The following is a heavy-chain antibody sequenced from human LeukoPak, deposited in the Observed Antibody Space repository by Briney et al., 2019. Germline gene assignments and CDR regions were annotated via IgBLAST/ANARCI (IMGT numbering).Heavy chain of an antibody. CDR2: INPKSGGT. CDR1: GYTFTGYY. CDR3: ARGSPVVIPAAIFNNWFDP. D-gene: IGHD2-2*01. J-gene: IGHJ5*02. Sequence: GASVKVSCKASGYTFTGYYMHWVRQAPGQGLEWMGWINPKSGGTNYAQKFQGRVTMTSDTSISTAYMELSRLRSDDTAVYYCARGSPVVIPAAIFNNWFDPWGQGTLVTVSS. V-gene: IGHV1-2*02.